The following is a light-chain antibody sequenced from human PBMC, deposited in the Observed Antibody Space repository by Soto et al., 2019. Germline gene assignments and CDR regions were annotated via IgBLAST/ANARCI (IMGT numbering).Light chain of an antibody. CDR2: DAS. V-gene: IGKV3-15*01. J-gene: IGKJ5*01. CDR1: QSVSSN. CDR3: QQYGSSPLIT. Sequence: ERVMTQSPATMSVSPGERATLSCRASQSVSSNFAWYQQKPVQSPRLLIYDASTRATGIPARFSGSGSGTDFTLIISRLEPEDFAVYHCQQYGSSPLITFGQGTRLEIK.